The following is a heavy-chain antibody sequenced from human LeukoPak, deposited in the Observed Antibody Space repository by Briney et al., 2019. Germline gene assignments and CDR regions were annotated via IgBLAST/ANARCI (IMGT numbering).Heavy chain of an antibody. V-gene: IGHV3-23*01. CDR3: AKVPSMGDYFDY. CDR2: ISGSGGST. Sequence: GGSLRFSCAASGFTFSSYAMSWVRQAPGKGLEWVSAISGSGGSTYYADSVKGRFTISRDNSKNTLYLQMNSLRAEDTAVYYCAKVPSMGDYFDYWGQGTLVTVSS. D-gene: IGHD2/OR15-2a*01. CDR1: GFTFSSYA. J-gene: IGHJ4*02.